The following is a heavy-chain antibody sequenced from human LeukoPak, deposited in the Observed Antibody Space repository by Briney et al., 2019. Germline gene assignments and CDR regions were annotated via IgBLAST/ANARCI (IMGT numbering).Heavy chain of an antibody. CDR2: XXSDGSTT. Sequence: PGGSLRLSCAASXXTXSTXXXXXVXXAXXXXXXXXXXXXSDGSTTNYADSVRGRFTISRDNAKNTLYLQMDSLRAEDTAVYYCARGPDYRSNWYGTDLWGQGALVTVSS. CDR1: XXTXSTXX. D-gene: IGHD6-13*01. V-gene: IGHV3-74*01. CDR3: ARGPDYRSNWYGTDL. J-gene: IGHJ5*02.